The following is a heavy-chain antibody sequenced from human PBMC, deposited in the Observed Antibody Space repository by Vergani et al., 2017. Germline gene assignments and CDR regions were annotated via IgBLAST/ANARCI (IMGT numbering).Heavy chain of an antibody. Sequence: EVQLVESGGGLVQPGGSLRLSCAASGFTFSSYWMHWVRQAPGKGLVWVSRINSDGSSTSYADSVKGRFTISRDNAKNTLYLQMNSLRAEDTAVYYCARDLNPIVVVPADSKFDPWGQGTLVTVSS. CDR2: INSDGSST. V-gene: IGHV3-74*01. CDR1: GFTFSSYW. CDR3: ARDLNPIVVVPADSKFDP. J-gene: IGHJ5*02. D-gene: IGHD2-2*01.